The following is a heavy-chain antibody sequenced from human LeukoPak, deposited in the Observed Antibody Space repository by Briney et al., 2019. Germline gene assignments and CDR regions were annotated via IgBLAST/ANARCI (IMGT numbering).Heavy chain of an antibody. CDR1: GASISGSNYY. D-gene: IGHD1-26*01. Sequence: PSETLSLTCAVSGASISGSNYYWGWIRQPPGKGLEWIGNIYSSGSTYYNASLQSRVTISIDTSKNQFSLRLNSVTAADTAMYYCAKSGGYGLDYWGQGILVTVSS. CDR3: AKSGGYGLDY. J-gene: IGHJ4*02. CDR2: IYSSGST. V-gene: IGHV4-39*01.